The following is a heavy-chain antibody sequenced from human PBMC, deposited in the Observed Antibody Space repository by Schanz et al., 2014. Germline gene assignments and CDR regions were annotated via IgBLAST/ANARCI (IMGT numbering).Heavy chain of an antibody. CDR2: TSNDGSFT. CDR1: GFTFSDSW. D-gene: IGHD4-17*01. Sequence: EVQLVESGGGLVQPGGSLRLSCAVSGFTFSDSWMHWVRQAPGKGLVWVSRTSNDGSFTTFADSVKGRFTISRDNAKNTLYLQMNSLRAEDTAVYYCVRDTDYHFDYWGQGTLVTVSS. CDR3: VRDTDYHFDY. J-gene: IGHJ4*02. V-gene: IGHV3-74*01.